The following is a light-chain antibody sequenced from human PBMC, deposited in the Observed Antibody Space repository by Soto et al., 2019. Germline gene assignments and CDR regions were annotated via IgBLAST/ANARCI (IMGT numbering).Light chain of an antibody. J-gene: IGLJ1*01. V-gene: IGLV2-14*01. CDR2: EVS. CDR1: SSDVGGYNY. Sequence: QSALTQPASVSGSPGQSITISCTGTSSDVGGYNYVSWSQQHPGKAPKLMIYEVSNRPSGVSNRFSGSKSGNTASLTISGLHAEDEADYYCSSYTTTNTYVFGTGTKVTVL. CDR3: SSYTTTNTYV.